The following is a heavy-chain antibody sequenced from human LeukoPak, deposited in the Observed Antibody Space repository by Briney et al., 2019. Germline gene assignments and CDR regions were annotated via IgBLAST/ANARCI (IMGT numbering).Heavy chain of an antibody. CDR1: VFTLNQYG. CDR2: ISYDGSNK. D-gene: IGHD1-20*01. V-gene: IGHV3-30*18. Sequence: PGRSLTLSCGPSVFTLNQYGMHWLRQAPGKGLEWVAVISYDGSNKYYADSVKSRFTISRDNSKNTLYRHMNSLRAEDTAVYYCAKKPARGLTTDNSNTRGCSHCDLWGRRTLVTVSS. CDR3: AKKPARGLTTDNSNTRGCSHCDL. J-gene: IGHJ2*01.